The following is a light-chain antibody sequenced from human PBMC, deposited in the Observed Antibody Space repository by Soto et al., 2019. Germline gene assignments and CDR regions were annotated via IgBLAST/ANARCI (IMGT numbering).Light chain of an antibody. J-gene: IGKJ4*01. Sequence: DIQLTQSPSFLSASVGDRVTITCRASQDISDYLAWYQQRPGKAPKLLIYAASTLQSGVPSRFSGSGSGTEFALHNCRLHPEDFSTYSCQQRKRYPLTFGGGTKVDIK. CDR1: QDISDY. V-gene: IGKV1-9*01. CDR3: QQRKRYPLT. CDR2: AAS.